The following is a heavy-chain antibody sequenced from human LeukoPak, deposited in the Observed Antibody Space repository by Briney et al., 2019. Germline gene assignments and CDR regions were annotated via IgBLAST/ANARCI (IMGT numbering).Heavy chain of an antibody. Sequence: ASVKVSCKASGYIFSTYGITWVRQAPGQGLEWMGWISTYNENTDLTQKFQGRVTMTTDESASTAYMELRILRSDDTAMYYCARDIVGDGDLDYWGQGTLVTVSS. D-gene: IGHD3-16*02. J-gene: IGHJ4*02. CDR1: GYIFSTYG. V-gene: IGHV1-18*01. CDR3: ARDIVGDGDLDY. CDR2: ISTYNENT.